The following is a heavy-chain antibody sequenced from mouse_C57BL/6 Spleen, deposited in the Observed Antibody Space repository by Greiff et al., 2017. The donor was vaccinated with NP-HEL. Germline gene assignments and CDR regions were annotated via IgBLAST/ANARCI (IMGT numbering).Heavy chain of an antibody. V-gene: IGHV1-69*01. CDR1: GYTFTSYW. J-gene: IGHJ3*01. CDR2: IDPSDSYT. CDR3: ASPSSGGFAY. Sequence: QVHVKQPGAELVMPGASVKLSCKASGYTFTSYWMHWVKQRPGQGLEWIGEIDPSDSYTNYNQKFKGKSTLTVDKSSSTAYMQLSSLTSEDSAVYYCASPSSGGFAYWGQGTLVTVSA.